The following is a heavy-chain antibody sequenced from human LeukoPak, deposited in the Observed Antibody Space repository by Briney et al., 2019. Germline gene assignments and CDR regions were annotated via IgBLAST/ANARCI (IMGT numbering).Heavy chain of an antibody. CDR3: AKYSIVVVPAGSMDV. CDR2: ISGSVGST. Sequence: GGSLRLSCAASGFTFSSYAMSWVRQAPGKGLEWVSAISGSVGSTYYADSVKGRFTISRDNSKNTLYLQMNSLRAEDTAVYYCAKYSIVVVPAGSMDVWGQGTAVTVSS. D-gene: IGHD2-2*01. CDR1: GFTFSSYA. V-gene: IGHV3-23*01. J-gene: IGHJ6*02.